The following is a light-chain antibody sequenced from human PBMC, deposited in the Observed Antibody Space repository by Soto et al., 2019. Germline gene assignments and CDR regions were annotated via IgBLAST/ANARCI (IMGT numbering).Light chain of an antibody. Sequence: QSVLTQPASVSGSPGQSITIFCTGTSSDIGGYNYVSWYQQRPGKPPKLMIYDVTNRPSGVSNRFSGSKSGSTASLTISGLQAEDEGDYYCSSYTNRNTMVFGGGTKLTLL. J-gene: IGLJ3*02. CDR3: SSYTNRNTMV. V-gene: IGLV2-14*03. CDR2: DVT. CDR1: SSDIGGYNY.